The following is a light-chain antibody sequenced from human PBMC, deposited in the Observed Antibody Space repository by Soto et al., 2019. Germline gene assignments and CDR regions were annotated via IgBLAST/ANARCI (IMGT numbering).Light chain of an antibody. V-gene: IGLV3-21*02. CDR2: DDS. J-gene: IGLJ3*02. CDR3: QVWHSSGDHSV. Sequence: SYELTQPPSVSVAPGQTARITCGGNNIGSESVHWYQQKPGQAPVVVVYDDSDRPSGIPERFSGSNSGNTATLTISRVEGRDEADYYCQVWHSSGDHSVFGGGTKLTVL. CDR1: NIGSES.